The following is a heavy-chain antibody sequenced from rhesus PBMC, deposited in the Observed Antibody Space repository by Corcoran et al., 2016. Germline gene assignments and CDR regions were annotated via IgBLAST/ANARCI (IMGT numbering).Heavy chain of an antibody. J-gene: IGHJ5-2*02. CDR1: GGSFSCYS. D-gene: IGHD5-30*01. CDR3: ARAGGGYSGYNACDV. CDR2: VSGSSGST. V-gene: IGHV4-165*01. Sequence: QVQLQESGPGLVKPSEPLSLSSAVSGGSFSCYSCAWIRPPPVQGLEWIGYVSGSSGSTDYNPSLKSRATISTDTSKNQFSLKLSSVTAADTAVYFCARAGGGYSGYNACDVWGRGVLVTVSS.